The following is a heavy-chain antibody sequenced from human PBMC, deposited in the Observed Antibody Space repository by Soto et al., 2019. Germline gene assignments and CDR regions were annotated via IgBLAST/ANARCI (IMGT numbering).Heavy chain of an antibody. J-gene: IGHJ4*02. CDR3: ARVYDSSVNFDY. CDR1: GGSVSSGSYY. D-gene: IGHD3-22*01. Sequence: SETLSLTCTVSGGSVSSGSYYWSWIRHPPGKGLEWIGYIYYSGSTNYNPSLKSRVTISVDTSKNQFSLKLSSVTAADTAVYYCARVYDSSVNFDYWGQGTLVTVSS. V-gene: IGHV4-61*01. CDR2: IYYSGST.